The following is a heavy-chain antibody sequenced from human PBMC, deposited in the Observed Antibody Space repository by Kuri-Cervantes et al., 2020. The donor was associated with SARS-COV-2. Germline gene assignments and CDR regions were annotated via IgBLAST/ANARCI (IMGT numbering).Heavy chain of an antibody. D-gene: IGHD6-6*01. CDR1: GFSFSSDA. Sequence: GRSLTLSSAASGFSFSSDAMHCVRQVPGKVLEWVAFILYDGSNTYYADSVKGRFTIPRDNPKNTLCMQMNSLRAEDTAVYYCARDQGLYSSSSHPEGYYYGMDVWGQGTTVTVSS. V-gene: IGHV3-30-3*01. CDR2: ILYDGSNT. J-gene: IGHJ6*02. CDR3: ARDQGLYSSSSHPEGYYYGMDV.